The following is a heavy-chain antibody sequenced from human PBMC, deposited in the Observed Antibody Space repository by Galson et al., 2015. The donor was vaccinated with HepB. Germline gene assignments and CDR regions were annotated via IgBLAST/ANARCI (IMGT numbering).Heavy chain of an antibody. CDR1: GFTFSDFT. J-gene: IGHJ4*02. CDR2: ISDSGAAT. CDR3: AKVRGDSGSYRPFDY. Sequence: SLRLSCAASGFTFSDFTTSWVRQAPGKGLEWVSSISDSGAATNYADSVKGRFTISRDNSKKTLHLQMNSLRADDTAVYYCAKVRGDSGSYRPFDYWGQGTLVTVSA. D-gene: IGHD3-10*01. V-gene: IGHV3-23*01.